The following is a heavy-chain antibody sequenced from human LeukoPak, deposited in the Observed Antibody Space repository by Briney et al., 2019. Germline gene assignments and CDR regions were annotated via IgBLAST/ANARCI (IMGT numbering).Heavy chain of an antibody. Sequence: GGSLRLSCAASGFTVSSNYMSWVRQAPGKGLEWVSAISGSGGSTYYADSVKGRFTISRDNSKNTLYLQMNSLRAEDTAVYYCAKAGSYKPDYYYYYYMDVWGKGTTVTVSS. V-gene: IGHV3-23*01. CDR3: AKAGSYKPDYYYYYYMDV. CDR1: GFTVSSNY. D-gene: IGHD5-24*01. J-gene: IGHJ6*03. CDR2: ISGSGGST.